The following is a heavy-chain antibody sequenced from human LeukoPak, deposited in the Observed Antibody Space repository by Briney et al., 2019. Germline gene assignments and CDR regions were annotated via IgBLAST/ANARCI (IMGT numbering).Heavy chain of an antibody. CDR3: ARESFSPSRIAAAGPFDY. Sequence: GRSLRLSCAASGFTFSSYGMHWVRQAPGKGLEWVAVIWYDGSNKYYADSVKGRFTISRDNSKNTLYLQMNSLRAEDTAVYYCARESFSPSRIAAAGPFDYWGQGTLVTVSS. J-gene: IGHJ4*02. CDR2: IWYDGSNK. D-gene: IGHD6-13*01. V-gene: IGHV3-33*01. CDR1: GFTFSSYG.